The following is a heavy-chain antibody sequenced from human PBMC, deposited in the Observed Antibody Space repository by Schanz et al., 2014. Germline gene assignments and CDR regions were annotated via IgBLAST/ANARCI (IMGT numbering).Heavy chain of an antibody. D-gene: IGHD3-3*01. CDR1: GYTFTGYY. CDR2: ISPSSGGT. V-gene: IGHV1-2*06. CDR3: ARESVSRTRLFDP. Sequence: QVQLVQSGPAVKKPGASVKVSCKASGYTFTGYYLHWVRQAPGQGLEWMGRISPSSGGTNYAQNFQGRVTMTKDTSINTVYMELSTLTSDDTAVYYCARESVSRTRLFDPWGQGTLVTVSS. J-gene: IGHJ5*02.